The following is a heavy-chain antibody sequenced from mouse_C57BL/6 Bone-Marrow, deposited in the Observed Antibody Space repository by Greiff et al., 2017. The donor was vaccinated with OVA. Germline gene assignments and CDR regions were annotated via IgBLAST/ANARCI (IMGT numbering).Heavy chain of an antibody. J-gene: IGHJ3*01. Sequence: EVQLQQSGAELVRPGASVKLSCTASGFNIKDYYMHWVKQRPEQGLAWIGMIDPEDGDTEYAPKFQGKATMTADTSSNTAYLQLSSLTSEDTAVYYCTTVGVGSLAYWGQGTLVTVSA. CDR2: IDPEDGDT. CDR1: GFNIKDYY. V-gene: IGHV14-1*01. D-gene: IGHD1-1*02. CDR3: TTVGVGSLAY.